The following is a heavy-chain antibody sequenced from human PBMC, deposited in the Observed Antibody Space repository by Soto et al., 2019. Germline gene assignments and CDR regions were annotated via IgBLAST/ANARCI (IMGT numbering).Heavy chain of an antibody. Sequence: ASVKVSCKASGYTFIGYYMHWVRQAPGQGLEWMGIIIPIGGTTNYAQKFQGRVTMTRDTSTSTVYMELSSLRSEDTAVYYCARVLTTASPSDAFDIRGQGTMVTVSS. CDR3: ARVLTTASPSDAFDI. CDR2: IIPIGGTT. J-gene: IGHJ3*02. CDR1: GYTFIGYY. D-gene: IGHD4-4*01. V-gene: IGHV1-46*03.